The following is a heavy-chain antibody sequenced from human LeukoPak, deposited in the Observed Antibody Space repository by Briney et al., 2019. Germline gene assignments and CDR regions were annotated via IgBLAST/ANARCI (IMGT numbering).Heavy chain of an antibody. CDR3: ARISRPADRTVGPYYMNV. J-gene: IGHJ6*03. CDR2: ISYSGTT. V-gene: IGHV4-39*01. Sequence: PSETLSLTCTVSGGSIGSGSYYWGWIRPPPGKGLVWIASISYSGTTYYNPSLKSRVTISVDTSKNQFSLKLTSVTAADTAVYYCARISRPADRTVGPYYMNVWGKGATVTVSS. D-gene: IGHD1-26*01. CDR1: GGSIGSGSYY.